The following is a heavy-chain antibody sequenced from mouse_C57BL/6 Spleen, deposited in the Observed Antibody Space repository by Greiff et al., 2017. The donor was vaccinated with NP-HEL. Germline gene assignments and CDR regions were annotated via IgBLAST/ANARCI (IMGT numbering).Heavy chain of an antibody. D-gene: IGHD2-4*01. J-gene: IGHJ4*01. V-gene: IGHV5-17*01. CDR2: ISSGSSTI. CDR3: ARLDYGYYYAMDY. CDR1: GFTFSDYG. Sequence: EVNVVESGGGLVKPGGSLKLSCAASGFTFSDYGMHWVRQAPEKGLEWVAYISSGSSTIYYADTVKGRFTISRDNAKNTLFLQMTSLRSEDTAMYYCARLDYGYYYAMDYWGQGTSVTVST.